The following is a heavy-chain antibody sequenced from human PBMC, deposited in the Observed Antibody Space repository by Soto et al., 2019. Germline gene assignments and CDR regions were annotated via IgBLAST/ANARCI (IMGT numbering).Heavy chain of an antibody. Sequence: GGSLRLSCAAAGFTFSSYSMNWVRQAPGKGLEWVSSTSSSSSYIYYADSVKGRFTISRDNAKNSLYLQMNSLRAEDTAVYYCARDPAGGNGMDVWGQGTTVTVSS. D-gene: IGHD3-16*01. CDR2: TSSSSSYI. CDR1: GFTFSSYS. J-gene: IGHJ6*02. CDR3: ARDPAGGNGMDV. V-gene: IGHV3-21*01.